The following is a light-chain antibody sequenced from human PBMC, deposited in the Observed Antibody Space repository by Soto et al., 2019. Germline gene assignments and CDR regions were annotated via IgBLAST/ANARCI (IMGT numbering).Light chain of an antibody. Sequence: EIVLTQSPGTLSLSPGERATLSCRASQSVRSSYLAWYQQKPGQTPRLLIYDASNRATGIPDRFSGSGSETDFTLAISRQEPEAFAVYYCQQYGSSPTFGQGTKVEIK. CDR2: DAS. J-gene: IGKJ1*01. CDR3: QQYGSSPT. CDR1: QSVRSSY. V-gene: IGKV3-20*01.